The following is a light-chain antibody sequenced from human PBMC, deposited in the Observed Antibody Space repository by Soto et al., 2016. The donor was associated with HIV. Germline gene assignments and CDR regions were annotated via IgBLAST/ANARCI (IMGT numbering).Light chain of an antibody. CDR2: RAS. J-gene: IGKJ3*01. V-gene: IGKV1-5*03. CDR1: QSISSW. Sequence: DFQMTQSPSTLSASVGDRVTITCRASQSISSWLAWYQQKPGKAPKLLIYRASRLNSGVPSRFSGSGSGTEFTLSINGLQPDDFATYFCQQFNMYPFTFGPGTTVDVE. CDR3: QQFNMYPFT.